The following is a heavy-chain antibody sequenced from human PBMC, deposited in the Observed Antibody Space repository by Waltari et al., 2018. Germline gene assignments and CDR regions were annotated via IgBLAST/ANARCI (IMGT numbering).Heavy chain of an antibody. CDR2: ISGSGGST. Sequence: EVQLLESGGGLVQPGGSLRLSCAASGFTFSSYAMSWVRQAPGKGLEWVSGISGSGGSTYYAESVKGRFTISRDKSKNTLYLQMNSLRAEDTAVYYCAKDRGLGVDVWGQGTTVTVSS. J-gene: IGHJ6*02. CDR1: GFTFSSYA. CDR3: AKDRGLGVDV. V-gene: IGHV3-23*01. D-gene: IGHD3-10*01.